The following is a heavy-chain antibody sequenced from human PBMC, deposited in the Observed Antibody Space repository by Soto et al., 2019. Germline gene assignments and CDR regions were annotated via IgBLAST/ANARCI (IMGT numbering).Heavy chain of an antibody. Sequence: GGSLRLSCAASGFTFSSYAMSWVRQAPGKGLEWVSAISGSGGRTYYADSVKGRFTNSRDNSKRTLYLQMNSLRAEDTAVYYCANMASMTTVFYYFDYWGQGTLVTVSS. CDR1: GFTFSSYA. D-gene: IGHD4-4*01. CDR3: ANMASMTTVFYYFDY. J-gene: IGHJ4*02. CDR2: ISGSGGRT. V-gene: IGHV3-23*01.